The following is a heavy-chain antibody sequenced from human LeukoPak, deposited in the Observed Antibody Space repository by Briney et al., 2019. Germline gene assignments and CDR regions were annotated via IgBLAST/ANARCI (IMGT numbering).Heavy chain of an antibody. CDR3: ARGGVGVVVTAFLDY. CDR2: ISSSSSYI. Sequence: GGSLRLSCAASGLTFSSYNMNWVRQAPGKGLEWVSSISSSSSYIYYADSVKGRFTISRDNAKNSLYLQMNSLRAEDTAVYYCARGGVGVVVTAFLDYWGRGTLVTVSS. V-gene: IGHV3-21*01. D-gene: IGHD2-21*02. CDR1: GLTFSSYN. J-gene: IGHJ4*02.